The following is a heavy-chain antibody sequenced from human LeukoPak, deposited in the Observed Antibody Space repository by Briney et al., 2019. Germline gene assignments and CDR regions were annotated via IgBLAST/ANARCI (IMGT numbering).Heavy chain of an antibody. CDR1: GGSVSSSSYY. V-gene: IGHV4-39*07. Sequence: PSETLSLTCTVSGGSVSSSSYYWGWIRQPPGKGLEWIGSIYYSGSTYYNPSLKSRVTISVDTSKNQFYLKLSSVTAADTAMYYCARATPDGYNPRDAFDIWGQGTMVTVSS. CDR2: IYYSGST. D-gene: IGHD5-24*01. CDR3: ARATPDGYNPRDAFDI. J-gene: IGHJ3*02.